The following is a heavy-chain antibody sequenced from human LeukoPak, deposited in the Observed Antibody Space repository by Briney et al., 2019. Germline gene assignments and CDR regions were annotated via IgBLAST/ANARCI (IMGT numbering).Heavy chain of an antibody. J-gene: IGHJ4*02. D-gene: IGHD2-2*01. CDR3: ARDCGTSCHSFDY. V-gene: IGHV4-4*07. Sequence: SETLSLTCTVSGGSISSYYCSWIRQPAGKGLEWIGRIYTSGSTNYNPSLESRITMSVDTSKNQFSLRLSSVTAADTVVYYCARDCGTSCHSFDYWGQGTLVTVSS. CDR1: GGSISSYY. CDR2: IYTSGST.